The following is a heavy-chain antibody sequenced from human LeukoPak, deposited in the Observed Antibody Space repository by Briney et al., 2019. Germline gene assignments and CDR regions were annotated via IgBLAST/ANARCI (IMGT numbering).Heavy chain of an antibody. V-gene: IGHV3-30-3*01. CDR2: ISFDGSNE. CDR1: GFTFSSYA. CDR3: ARGGVAATNDY. Sequence: PGGSLRLSCAASGFTFSSYAMHWVRQAPGKGLEWVAVISFDGSNEYYADSVKGRFSISRDNAKSSLYLQMNNLRVEDTAVYYCARGGVAATNDYWGQGTLVTVSS. J-gene: IGHJ4*02. D-gene: IGHD3-3*01.